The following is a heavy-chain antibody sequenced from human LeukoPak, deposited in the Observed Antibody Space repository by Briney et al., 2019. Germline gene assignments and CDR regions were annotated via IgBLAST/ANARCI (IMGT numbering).Heavy chain of an antibody. D-gene: IGHD6-13*01. Sequence: GGSLRLSCAASGFTFNSYAMSWVRQTPGMGLEWIAYISSGATSIYYADSVKGRFNISRDNAKNSLNLQMNSLRAEDTAVYYCATNSRVSYAFAIWGQGTMVTVSA. CDR2: ISSGATSI. CDR1: GFTFNSYA. CDR3: ATNSRVSYAFAI. V-gene: IGHV3-48*03. J-gene: IGHJ3*02.